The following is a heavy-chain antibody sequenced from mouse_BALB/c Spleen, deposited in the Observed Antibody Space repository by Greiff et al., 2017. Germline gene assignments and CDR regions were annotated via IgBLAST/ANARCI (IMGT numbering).Heavy chain of an antibody. J-gene: IGHJ1*01. V-gene: IGHV1-7*01. CDR2: INPSTGYT. Sequence: QVQLQQSGAELAKPGASVKMSCKASGYTFTSYWMHWVKQRPGQGLEWIGYINPSTGYTEYNQKFKDKATLTADKSSSTAYMQLSSLTSEDSAVYYCARSGYWGYFDVWGAGTTVTVSS. CDR3: ARSGYWGYFDV. D-gene: IGHD2-3*01. CDR1: GYTFTSYW.